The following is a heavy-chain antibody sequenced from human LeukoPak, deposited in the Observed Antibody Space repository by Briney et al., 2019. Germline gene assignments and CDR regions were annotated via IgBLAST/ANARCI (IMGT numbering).Heavy chain of an antibody. Sequence: GGSLRLSCAASGFTFSSYWMSWVRQAPGKGLEWVANIKQDGSEKYYVDSVKGRFTISRDNAKNSLYLQMNGLRAEDTAVYYCARDSYGSGSCMDVWGQGTLVTVSS. V-gene: IGHV3-7*01. CDR1: GFTFSSYW. J-gene: IGHJ4*02. CDR3: ARDSYGSGSCMDV. D-gene: IGHD3-10*01. CDR2: IKQDGSEK.